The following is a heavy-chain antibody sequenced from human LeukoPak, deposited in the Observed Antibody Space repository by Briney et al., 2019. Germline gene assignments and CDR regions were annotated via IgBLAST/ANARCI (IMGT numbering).Heavy chain of an antibody. CDR3: AILSDGAYCGGDCFYLDY. J-gene: IGHJ4*02. V-gene: IGHV1-69*04. Sequence: ASVKVSCKASGGTCSSHAMSWVRQAPGQGLEWMGRIIPILDITNYAQKFQGRVTITADKSTGTAYMELSSLRSEDTAVYYCAILSDGAYCGGDCFYLDYWGQGTLVTVSS. CDR1: GGTCSSHA. CDR2: IIPILDIT. D-gene: IGHD2-21*02.